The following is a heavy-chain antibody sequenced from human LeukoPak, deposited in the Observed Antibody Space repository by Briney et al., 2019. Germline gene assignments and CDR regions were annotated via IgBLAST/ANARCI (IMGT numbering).Heavy chain of an antibody. D-gene: IGHD6-13*01. CDR3: ARARLDSRYNWFDP. V-gene: IGHV4-61*02. J-gene: IGHJ5*02. CDR2: IYTSGST. Sequence: SQTLSLTCTVSGGSISSGSYYWSWIRQPAGKGLEWIGRIYTSGSTNYNPSLKSRVTISVDTSKNQFSLKLSSVTAADTAVHYCARARLDSRYNWFDPWGQGTLVTVSS. CDR1: GGSISSGSYY.